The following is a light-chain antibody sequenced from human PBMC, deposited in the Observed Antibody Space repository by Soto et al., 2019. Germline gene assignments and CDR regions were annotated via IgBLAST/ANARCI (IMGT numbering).Light chain of an antibody. V-gene: IGKV1-27*01. CDR2: AAS. J-gene: IGKJ1*01. CDR1: QGISNY. Sequence: DIQMTQSPSSLSASVGDRVTITCRASQGISNYLAWYQQKPGKVPKLLIYAASTLQSGVPSRFSGSGSGTVFTLTISSLQPEYVATYYCQKYNSAPRTFGQGTKVEIK. CDR3: QKYNSAPRT.